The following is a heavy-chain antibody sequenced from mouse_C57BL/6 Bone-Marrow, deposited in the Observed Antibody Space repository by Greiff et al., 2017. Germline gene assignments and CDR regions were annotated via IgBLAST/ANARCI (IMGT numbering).Heavy chain of an antibody. V-gene: IGHV7-1*01. J-gene: IGHJ4*01. CDR1: GFTFSDFY. CDR3: ARNIYYGNNYVMDY. CDR2: SRNKANDYTT. Sequence: EVKLVESGGGLVQSGRSLRLSCATSGFTFSDFYMEWVRQAPGKGLEWIAASRNKANDYTTEYSASVKGRFIVSRDTSQSILYLQMNARRAEDTAIYYCARNIYYGNNYVMDYWGQGTSLTVSS. D-gene: IGHD2-1*01.